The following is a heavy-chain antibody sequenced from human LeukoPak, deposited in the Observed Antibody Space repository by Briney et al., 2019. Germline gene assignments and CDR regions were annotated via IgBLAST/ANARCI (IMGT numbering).Heavy chain of an antibody. J-gene: IGHJ4*02. V-gene: IGHV4-38-2*02. Sequence: PSETLSLTCTVSGYSISSGYYWGWIRQPPGKGLEWIGSIYHSGSTYYNPSLKSRVTISVDTSKNQFSLKLSSVTAADAAVYYCARSNYDILTGYYWAYFDYWGQGTLVTVSS. CDR2: IYHSGST. D-gene: IGHD3-9*01. CDR3: ARSNYDILTGYYWAYFDY. CDR1: GYSISSGYY.